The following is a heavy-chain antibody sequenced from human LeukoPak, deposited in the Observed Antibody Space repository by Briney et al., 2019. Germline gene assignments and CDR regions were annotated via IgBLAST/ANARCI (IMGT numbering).Heavy chain of an antibody. CDR3: ARDPTTVTKGLDI. Sequence: SQTLSLTCTVSGGSISSGGYYWSWIRQHPGKGLEWIGYIYYSGSTYYNPSLKSRVTISVDTSKNQFSLKLSSVTAADTAVYYCARDPTTVTKGLDIWGQGTMVTVSS. V-gene: IGHV4-31*03. D-gene: IGHD4-17*01. J-gene: IGHJ3*02. CDR2: IYYSGST. CDR1: GGSISSGGYY.